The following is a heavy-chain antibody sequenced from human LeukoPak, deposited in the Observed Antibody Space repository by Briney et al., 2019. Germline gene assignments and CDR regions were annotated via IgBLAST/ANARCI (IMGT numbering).Heavy chain of an antibody. CDR3: ARDPRLGYCSGGSCYGY. D-gene: IGHD2-15*01. CDR2: IYYSGST. CDR1: GGSISSGGYS. Sequence: SETLSLTCAVSGGSISSGGYSWSWIRRPPGKGLEWIGYIYYSGSTYYNPSLKSRVTISVDTSKNQFSLKLSSVTAADTAVYYCARDPRLGYCSGGSCYGYWGQGTLVTVSS. V-gene: IGHV4-30-4*07. J-gene: IGHJ4*02.